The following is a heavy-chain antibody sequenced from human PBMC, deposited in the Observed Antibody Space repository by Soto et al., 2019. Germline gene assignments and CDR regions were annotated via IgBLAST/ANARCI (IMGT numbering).Heavy chain of an antibody. CDR3: ARDPGTGAALRAYHFDY. J-gene: IGHJ4*02. CDR2: INAGNGDT. Sequence: AAVKVSCKASRYSFTTYALHWVRQAPGQRLEWMGWINAGNGDTKYSEKFQGRVTITRDTSANTAYMELSSLRSEDTSVYYCARDPGTGAALRAYHFDYWGQGTLVTVSS. D-gene: IGHD1-1*01. V-gene: IGHV1-3*01. CDR1: RYSFTTYA.